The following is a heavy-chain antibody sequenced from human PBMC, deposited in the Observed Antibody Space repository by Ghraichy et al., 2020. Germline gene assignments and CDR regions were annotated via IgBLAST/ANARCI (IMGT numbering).Heavy chain of an antibody. CDR1: GFTFSSYS. CDR2: ISSSSGTI. J-gene: IGHJ4*02. Sequence: GGSLRLSCAASGFTFSSYSMNWVRQAPGKGLEWVSYISSSSGTIYYADSVKGRFPISRDNAKNSLYLQMNSLRDEDTAVYYCARSPQDYDSSGYYLITQYYFDYWGQGTLVTVSS. CDR3: ARSPQDYDSSGYYLITQYYFDY. D-gene: IGHD3-22*01. V-gene: IGHV3-48*02.